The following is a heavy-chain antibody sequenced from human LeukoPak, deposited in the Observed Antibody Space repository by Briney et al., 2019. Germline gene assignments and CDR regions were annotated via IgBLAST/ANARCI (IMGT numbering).Heavy chain of an antibody. CDR3: ASLDSWLQEYYFDY. CDR1: GGSIGSYY. V-gene: IGHV4-59*01. D-gene: IGHD5-24*01. CDR2: IYYSGST. J-gene: IGHJ4*02. Sequence: SETLSLTCTVSGGSIGSYYWSWIRQPPGKGLEWIGYIYYSGSTNYNPSLKSRVTISVDTSKNQFSLKLSSVTAADTAVYYCASLDSWLQEYYFDYWGQGTLVTASS.